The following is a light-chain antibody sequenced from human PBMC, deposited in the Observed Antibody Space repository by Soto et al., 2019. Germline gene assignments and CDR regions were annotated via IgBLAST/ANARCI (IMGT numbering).Light chain of an antibody. CDR2: EGT. Sequence: QSVLTQPASVSGSPGQSITISCTGTSSDVGSHNLVSWYQQHPGRAPKLMIYEGTKRHSGVSNRFSGSKSGNTASLTISGLQAEDEADYYCCSYAGSSTYIFGSGTKGTVL. CDR1: SSDVGSHNL. J-gene: IGLJ1*01. CDR3: CSYAGSSTYI. V-gene: IGLV2-23*01.